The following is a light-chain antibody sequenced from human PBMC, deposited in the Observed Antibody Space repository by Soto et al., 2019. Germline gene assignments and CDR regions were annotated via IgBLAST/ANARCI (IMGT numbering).Light chain of an antibody. CDR3: QQYNNWPIT. Sequence: EIVFTQSPGTLSLSPVERATLSCRASQSISSGYLAWYQQKPGQAPRLLIYGASTRATGIPARFSGSGSGTEFTLTISSLQSEDFAVYYCQQYNNWPITFGQGTRLEIK. J-gene: IGKJ5*01. V-gene: IGKV3-15*01. CDR1: QSISSGY. CDR2: GAS.